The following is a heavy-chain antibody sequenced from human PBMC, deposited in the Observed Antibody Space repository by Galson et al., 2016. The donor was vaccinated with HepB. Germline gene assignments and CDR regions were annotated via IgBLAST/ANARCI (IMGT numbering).Heavy chain of an antibody. V-gene: IGHV3-66*01. CDR2: IYSGGST. Sequence: SLRLSCAASGFTVSNNYMRWVRQALGKGLEWVSLIYSGGSTYYADSGKGRFTISRDSSKNTLYLQMNSLRAEDTAVYYCARNRHCSGGSCYGAWGQGTLVTVSS. D-gene: IGHD2-15*01. CDR3: ARNRHCSGGSCYGA. J-gene: IGHJ5*02. CDR1: GFTVSNNY.